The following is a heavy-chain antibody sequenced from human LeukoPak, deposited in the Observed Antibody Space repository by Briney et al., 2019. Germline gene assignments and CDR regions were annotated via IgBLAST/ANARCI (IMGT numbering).Heavy chain of an antibody. CDR1: GDSVSGYY. CDR3: ARAGYSSSWYRNDAFDI. Sequence: SETLSLTCTVSGDSVSGYYWSWIRQPPGKGLEWIGYIYYSGSTNYNPSLKSRVTISVDTSKNQFSLKLSSVTAADTAVYYCARAGYSSSWYRNDAFDIWGQGTMVTVSS. V-gene: IGHV4-59*02. J-gene: IGHJ3*02. D-gene: IGHD6-13*01. CDR2: IYYSGST.